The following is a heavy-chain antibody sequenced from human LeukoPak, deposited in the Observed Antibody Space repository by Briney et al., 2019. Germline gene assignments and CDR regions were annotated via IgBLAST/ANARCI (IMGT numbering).Heavy chain of an antibody. CDR3: AREERGGYYDSSGYLVY. Sequence: PSETLSLTCTVSGGSISSGGYYWSWIRQPPGKGLEWIGYIYHSGSTYYNPSLKSRVTISVDRSKNQFSLKLSSETAADTAVYYCAREERGGYYDSSGYLVYWGQGTLVTVSS. J-gene: IGHJ4*02. CDR2: IYHSGST. V-gene: IGHV4-30-2*01. D-gene: IGHD3-22*01. CDR1: GGSISSGGYY.